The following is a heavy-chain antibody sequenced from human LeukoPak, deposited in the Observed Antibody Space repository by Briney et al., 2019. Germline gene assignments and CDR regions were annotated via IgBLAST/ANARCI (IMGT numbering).Heavy chain of an antibody. CDR2: INPSGGST. Sequence: GASAKVSCKASGYTFTSYYMHWVRQAPGQGLEWMGIINPSGGSTSYAKKFQGRVTMTRDMSTSTVYIELSSLRSEDTAVYYCARDFRGYCSGGSCYPYYYYMDVWGKGTTVTVSS. CDR1: GYTFTSYY. D-gene: IGHD2-15*01. J-gene: IGHJ6*03. CDR3: ARDFRGYCSGGSCYPYYYYMDV. V-gene: IGHV1-46*01.